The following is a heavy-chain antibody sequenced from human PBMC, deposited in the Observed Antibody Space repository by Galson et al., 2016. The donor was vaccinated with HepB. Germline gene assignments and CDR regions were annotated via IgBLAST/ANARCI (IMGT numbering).Heavy chain of an antibody. CDR3: ARGGNYGYT. V-gene: IGHV3-48*01. Sequence: SLRLSCAASGFTFSSYSMNWVRQAPGKGLEWVSYISSSSSTICYADSVKGRFTISRDNAKNTLYLQMNSLRVEDTAVYYCARGGNYGYTWGLGTLVTVSS. J-gene: IGHJ4*02. CDR1: GFTFSSYS. CDR2: ISSSSSTI. D-gene: IGHD1-26*01.